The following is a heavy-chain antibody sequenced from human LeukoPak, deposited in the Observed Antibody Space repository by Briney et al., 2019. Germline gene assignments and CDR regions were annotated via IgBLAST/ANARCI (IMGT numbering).Heavy chain of an antibody. CDR2: IYYSLAT. D-gene: IGHD2-15*01. CDR1: GDSIRTYY. CDR3: ARGGYCTGGSCFPNFDF. J-gene: IGHJ4*02. Sequence: SETLSLTCTVSGDSIRTYYWSWIRQPPGKGLEWIGYIYYSLATSYNPSLKSRVTISGDASKNQVSLMLTSVSAADTAFYYCARGGYCTGGSCFPNFDFWGQGILVTVSS. V-gene: IGHV4-59*01.